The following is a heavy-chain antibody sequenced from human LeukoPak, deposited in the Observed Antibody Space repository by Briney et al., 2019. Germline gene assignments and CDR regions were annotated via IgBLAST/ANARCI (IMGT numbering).Heavy chain of an antibody. D-gene: IGHD1-26*01. CDR1: GFTFSSYG. CDR3: ARDPGGDIVGATVYYFDY. V-gene: IGHV3-33*01. CDR2: IWYDGSNK. J-gene: IGHJ4*02. Sequence: GGSLRLSCAASGFTFSSYGMHWVCQAPGKGLEWVAVIWYDGSNKYYADSVKGRFTISRDNSKNTLYLQMNSLRAEDTAVYYCARDPGGDIVGATVYYFDYWGQGTLVTVSS.